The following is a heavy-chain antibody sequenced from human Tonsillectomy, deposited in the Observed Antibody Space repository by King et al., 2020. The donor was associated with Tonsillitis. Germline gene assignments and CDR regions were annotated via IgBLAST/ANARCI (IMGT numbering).Heavy chain of an antibody. D-gene: IGHD1-14*01. CDR3: ANLEF. J-gene: IGHJ4*02. V-gene: IGHV1-2*02. CDR2: INPNSGVT. CDR1: GYNFTGYY. Sequence: QLVQSGAEVQKPGASVKVSCKASGYNFTGYYMHWVRQAPGQGLESMGWINPNSGVTNYAQKFQGRVTMTRDTPMSIAYMELSRLKSDDTAVYYCANLEFWGQGTLVTVSS.